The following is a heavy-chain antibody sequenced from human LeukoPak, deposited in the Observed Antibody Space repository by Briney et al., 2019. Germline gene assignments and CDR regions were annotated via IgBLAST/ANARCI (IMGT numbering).Heavy chain of an antibody. J-gene: IGHJ4*02. D-gene: IGHD1-26*01. CDR3: AKDMLGATPQYYFDY. Sequence: GGSLRLSCAASGFTFSSYAMSWVRQAPGKGLEWVSAISGSGGSTYYADSVKGRFTISRDNSKDTLYLQMNSLRAEDTAVYYCAKDMLGATPQYYFDYWGQGTLVTVSS. CDR2: ISGSGGST. CDR1: GFTFSSYA. V-gene: IGHV3-23*01.